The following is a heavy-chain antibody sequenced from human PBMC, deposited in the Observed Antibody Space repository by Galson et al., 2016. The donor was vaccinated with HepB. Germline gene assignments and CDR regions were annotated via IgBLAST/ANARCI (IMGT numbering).Heavy chain of an antibody. D-gene: IGHD6-19*01. V-gene: IGHV3-33*01. CDR3: ARGLGFSPSIYDSGWYWYFDL. CDR1: GFTFSNYG. J-gene: IGHJ2*01. Sequence: SLRLSCAASGFTFSNYGMHWVRQAPGKGLEWVALVWYDGSNKYYADSVKGRFTISRDNFQKTLYLQLSILRAEDTAVYFCARGLGFSPSIYDSGWYWYFDLWGRGTLVTVSS. CDR2: VWYDGSNK.